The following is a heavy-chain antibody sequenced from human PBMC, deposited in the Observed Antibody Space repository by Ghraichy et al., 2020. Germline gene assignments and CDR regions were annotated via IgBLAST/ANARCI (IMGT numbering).Heavy chain of an antibody. Sequence: GGSLRLSCAASGFTSSGSSVHWVRQASGKGLEWVGRIRSKVNSYATTYDASVEGRFTFSRDDSKNTAYLQMNSLKTEDTAVYYCTVSMSMDYYGMDLWGQGTTVTVSS. CDR1: GFTSSGSS. V-gene: IGHV3-73*01. J-gene: IGHJ6*02. CDR3: TVSMSMDYYGMDL. CDR2: IRSKVNSYAT.